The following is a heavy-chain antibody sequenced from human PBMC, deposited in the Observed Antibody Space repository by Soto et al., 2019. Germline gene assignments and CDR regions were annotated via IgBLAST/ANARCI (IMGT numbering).Heavy chain of an antibody. D-gene: IGHD3-22*01. Sequence: QVQLVESGGGVVQPGRSLRLSCAASGFTFSSYAMHWVRQAPGKGLEWVAVISYDGSNKYYADSVKGRFTISRDNSKNTLYLQMNSLRAEDTAVYYCARVQGSSGYLDAFDIWGQGTMVTVSS. CDR1: GFTFSSYA. V-gene: IGHV3-30-3*01. CDR3: ARVQGSSGYLDAFDI. J-gene: IGHJ3*02. CDR2: ISYDGSNK.